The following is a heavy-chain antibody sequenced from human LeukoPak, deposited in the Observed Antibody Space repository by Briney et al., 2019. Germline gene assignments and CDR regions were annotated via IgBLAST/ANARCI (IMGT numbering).Heavy chain of an antibody. J-gene: IGHJ6*03. Sequence: SETLSLTCTVSGGSISSYYWSWIRQPAGKGLEWIGRIYTSGSTYYNPSLKSRVTISVDTSKNQFSLKLSSVTAADTAVYYCASGVGNYYYYYYMDVWGKGTTVTISS. D-gene: IGHD3-10*01. V-gene: IGHV4-4*07. CDR1: GGSISSYY. CDR2: IYTSGST. CDR3: ASGVGNYYYYYYMDV.